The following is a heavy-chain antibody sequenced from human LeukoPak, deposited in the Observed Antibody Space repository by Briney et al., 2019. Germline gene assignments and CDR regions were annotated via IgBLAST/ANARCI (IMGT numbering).Heavy chain of an antibody. J-gene: IGHJ6*02. V-gene: IGHV3-49*04. CDR3: TRDTTVVKTPGPDSSGYQQVYYYYGMDV. D-gene: IGHD3-22*01. CDR2: IRSKAYGGTT. Sequence: GGSLRLSCTASGFTFGGYAMSWVRQAPGKGLEWVGFIRSKAYGGTTEYAASVKGRFTISRDDSKSIAYLQMNSLKTEDTAVYYCTRDTTVVKTPGPDSSGYQQVYYYYGMDVWGQGTTVTVS. CDR1: GFTFGGYA.